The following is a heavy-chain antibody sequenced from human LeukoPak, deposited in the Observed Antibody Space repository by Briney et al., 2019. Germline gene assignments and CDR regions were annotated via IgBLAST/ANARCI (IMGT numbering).Heavy chain of an antibody. CDR1: GYSISSGYY. CDR2: IYYSGST. V-gene: IGHV4-38-2*02. Sequence: SETLSLTCTVSGYSISSGYYWGWIRQPPGKGLEWIGSIYYSGSTYYNPSLKSRVTISVDTSKNQFSLKLSSVTAADTAVYYCARYSSGLNYFDYWGQGTLVTVSS. D-gene: IGHD3-22*01. CDR3: ARYSSGLNYFDY. J-gene: IGHJ4*02.